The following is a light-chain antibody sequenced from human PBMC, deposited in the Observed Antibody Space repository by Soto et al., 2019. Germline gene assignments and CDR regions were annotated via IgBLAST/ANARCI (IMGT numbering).Light chain of an antibody. CDR2: DNN. V-gene: IGLV1-51*01. J-gene: IGLJ1*01. CDR3: GPWDSSLATYV. Sequence: SVLTQPPSVSAAPGHKVTISCSVSSSNIGNNYVSWYQQLPGTAPRLLIYDNNNRPSGIPDRVSGSKSGTSATLDITGLQTGDEAAYYCGPWDSSLATYVLGTGTKVT. CDR1: SSNIGNNY.